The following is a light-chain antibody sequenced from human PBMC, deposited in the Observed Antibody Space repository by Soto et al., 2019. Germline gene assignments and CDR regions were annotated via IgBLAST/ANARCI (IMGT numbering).Light chain of an antibody. J-gene: IGLJ1*01. CDR3: SSCTSATTYV. V-gene: IGLV2-14*03. CDR1: SSDVGAYNY. CDR2: DVS. Sequence: QSALTQPASVSGSPGQSITISCTGTSSDVGAYNYDSWYQQHHPGEAPKLIIYDVSHRPSGVSSRFSGSKSGNTASLPISGLQPEDEADYYCSSCTSATTYVFGTGTKLTVL.